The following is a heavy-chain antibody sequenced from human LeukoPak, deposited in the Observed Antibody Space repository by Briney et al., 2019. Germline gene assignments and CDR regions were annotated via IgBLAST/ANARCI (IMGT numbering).Heavy chain of an antibody. J-gene: IGHJ6*03. Sequence: GGSLRLSCAVSAFSFSRFGMTWVRQAPGKGLEWVSSISSSSSDIYYVDSVKGRFTISSDNSKHSLYLQMNSLRAEDTAVYYCATGYSGYHSNYYYMDVWGKGTTVTVSS. CDR1: AFSFSRFG. CDR2: ISSSSSDI. D-gene: IGHD5-12*01. V-gene: IGHV3-21*01. CDR3: ATGYSGYHSNYYYMDV.